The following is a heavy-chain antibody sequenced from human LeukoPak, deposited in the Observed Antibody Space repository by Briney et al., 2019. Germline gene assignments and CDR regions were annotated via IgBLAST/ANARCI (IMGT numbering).Heavy chain of an antibody. CDR3: AREILEPGKTHEY. CDR1: GFTFSAYW. Sequence: GGPLRLSCAASGFTFSAYWMHWVRQVPGKGLVWVSRINNDGTATFFADSVKGRFTISRDNAKNTLYLQMDGLRAEDTAMYYCAREILEPGKTHEYWGQGTLVTVSS. D-gene: IGHD1-1*01. J-gene: IGHJ4*02. V-gene: IGHV3-74*01. CDR2: INNDGTAT.